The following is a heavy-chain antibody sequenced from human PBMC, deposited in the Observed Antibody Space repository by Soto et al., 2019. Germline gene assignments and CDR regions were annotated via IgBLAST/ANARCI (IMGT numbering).Heavy chain of an antibody. D-gene: IGHD3-10*01. CDR3: TYLWFGELWGYFGMDV. CDR1: GGSFSGYY. V-gene: IGHV4-34*01. J-gene: IGHJ6*02. CDR2: INHSGST. Sequence: QVQLQQWGAGLLKPSETLSLTCAVYGGSFSGYYWSWIRQPPGKGLEWIGEINHSGSTNYNPSLKSRVTISVEPSKNQFSLKLSSVTAADTAVYYCTYLWFGELWGYFGMDVWGQGTTVTVSS.